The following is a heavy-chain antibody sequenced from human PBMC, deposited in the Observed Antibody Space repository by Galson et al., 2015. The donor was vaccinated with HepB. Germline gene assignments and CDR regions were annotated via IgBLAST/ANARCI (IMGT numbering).Heavy chain of an antibody. D-gene: IGHD1-26*01. CDR3: ARGDKWDAFDI. Sequence: SVKVSCKASGGTFSSYAISWVRQAPGQGLEWMGRIIPILGIANYAQKFQGRVTITADKSTSTAYMELSSLRAEDTAVYYCARGDKWDAFDIWGQGTMVTVSS. CDR1: GGTFSSYA. V-gene: IGHV1-69*04. J-gene: IGHJ3*02. CDR2: IIPILGIA.